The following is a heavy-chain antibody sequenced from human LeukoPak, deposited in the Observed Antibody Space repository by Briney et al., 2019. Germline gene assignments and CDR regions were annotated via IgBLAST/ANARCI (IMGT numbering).Heavy chain of an antibody. V-gene: IGHV1-46*01. CDR2: INPSGGST. CDR3: ARRELAGSTAYFDY. Sequence: ASVTVSCEASGYTFTSYYIHWVRQAPGQGLEWMGIINPSGGSTNYAQDFQGRVTMTRDTSTSTVYMELSSLRSEDTAVYYCARRELAGSTAYFDYWGQGTLVTVSS. J-gene: IGHJ4*02. CDR1: GYTFTSYY. D-gene: IGHD1-26*01.